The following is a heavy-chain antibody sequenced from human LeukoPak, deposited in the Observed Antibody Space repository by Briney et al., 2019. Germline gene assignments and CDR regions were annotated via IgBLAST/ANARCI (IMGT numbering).Heavy chain of an antibody. CDR1: GYTFTSYD. CDR2: MNPNSGNT. D-gene: IGHD6-19*01. CDR3: ARAAGVAVAGTFYYYGMDV. J-gene: IGHJ6*02. V-gene: IGHV1-8*01. Sequence: ASVKVSCKASGYTFTSYDINWVRQATGQGLEWMGWMNPNSGNTGYAQKFQGRVTMTRNTSISTAYMELSSLRSEDTAVYYCARAAGVAVAGTFYYYGMDVWGQGTTVTVSS.